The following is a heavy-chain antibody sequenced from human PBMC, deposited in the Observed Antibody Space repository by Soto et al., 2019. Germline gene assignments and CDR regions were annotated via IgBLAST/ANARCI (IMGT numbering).Heavy chain of an antibody. CDR2: INPNSGGT. V-gene: IGHV1-2*04. Sequence: ASVKVSCKASGYTFTSYGISWVRQAPGQGLEWMGWINPNSGGTNYAQKFQGWVTMTRDTSISTAYMELSRLRSDDTAVYYCARDLTAAGFDYWGQGTLVTVSS. CDR3: ARDLTAAGFDY. CDR1: GYTFTSYG. D-gene: IGHD6-13*01. J-gene: IGHJ4*02.